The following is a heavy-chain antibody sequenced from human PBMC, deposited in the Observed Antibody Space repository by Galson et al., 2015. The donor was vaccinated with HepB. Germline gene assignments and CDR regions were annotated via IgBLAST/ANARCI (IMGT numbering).Heavy chain of an antibody. CDR1: GGTFSSYA. CDR3: ARSRSTMVRGGVDAFDI. J-gene: IGHJ3*02. CDR2: IIPIFGTA. V-gene: IGHV1-69*13. D-gene: IGHD3-10*01. Sequence: SVKVACKASGGTFSSYAISWVRQAPGQGLEWMGGIIPIFGTANYAQKFQGRVTITADESTSTAYMVLSGLRSEDTAVYYWARSRSTMVRGGVDAFDIWGQGTMVTVSS.